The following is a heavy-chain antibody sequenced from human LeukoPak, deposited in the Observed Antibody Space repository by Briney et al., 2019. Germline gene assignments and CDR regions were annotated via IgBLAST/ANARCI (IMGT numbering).Heavy chain of an antibody. Sequence: GGSLRLSCEASGFTFSNYYMSWIRQAPGKGLEWVSVISGSGTNTYYADSVKGRFTISRDNSKNTLYLQMNSLRAEDTALYYCVKHSAPVLAAARFDYWGQGNLVTVSS. J-gene: IGHJ4*02. CDR3: VKHSAPVLAAARFDY. V-gene: IGHV3-23*01. D-gene: IGHD2-2*01. CDR1: GFTFSNYY. CDR2: ISGSGTNT.